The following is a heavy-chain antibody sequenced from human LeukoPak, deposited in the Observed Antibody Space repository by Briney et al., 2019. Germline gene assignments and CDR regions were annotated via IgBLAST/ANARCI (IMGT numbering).Heavy chain of an antibody. J-gene: IGHJ4*02. V-gene: IGHV3-23*01. CDR1: GFTFSSYA. Sequence: PGGSLRLSCAASGFTFSSYAMSWFRQAAGRGLKWVSALSGSGGSTYYADSVKGRVTISRDNSKNTLYLQMNSLRAEDTAVYYCAKGMVTTEDYFDYWGQGTLVTVSS. D-gene: IGHD1-1*01. CDR2: LSGSGGST. CDR3: AKGMVTTEDYFDY.